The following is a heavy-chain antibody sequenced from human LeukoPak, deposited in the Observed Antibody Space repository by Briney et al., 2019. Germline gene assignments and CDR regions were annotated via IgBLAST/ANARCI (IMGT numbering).Heavy chain of an antibody. CDR3: LPRFDY. V-gene: IGHV3-66*01. J-gene: IGHJ4*02. CDR1: GFIFSSYY. CDR2: IYSGGST. Sequence: GGSLRLSCAASGFIFSSYYMSWVRQAPGKGLEWVSVIYSGGSTYYADSVKGRFTISRDNSKNTLYLQMNSLRAEGTAVYYCLPRFDYWGQGTLVTVSS.